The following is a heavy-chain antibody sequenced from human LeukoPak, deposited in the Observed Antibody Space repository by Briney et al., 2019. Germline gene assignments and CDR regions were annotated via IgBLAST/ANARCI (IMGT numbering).Heavy chain of an antibody. Sequence: SETLSPTCTVSGGSISSYYWSWIRQPPGKGLEWIGYIFYNGITNYNPSLKGRVTISVDTSKNHFSLRLSSVTAADSAVYYCARAPGGVVPAAIWVSDNWFDPWGQGTLVTVSS. CDR3: ARAPGGVVPAAIWVSDNWFDP. CDR2: IFYNGIT. J-gene: IGHJ5*02. V-gene: IGHV4-59*01. CDR1: GGSISSYY. D-gene: IGHD2-2*02.